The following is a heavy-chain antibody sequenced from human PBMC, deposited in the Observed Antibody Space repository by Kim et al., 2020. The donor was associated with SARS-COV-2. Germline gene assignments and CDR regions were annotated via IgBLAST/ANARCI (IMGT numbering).Heavy chain of an antibody. J-gene: IGHJ5*02. CDR3: ARGEIMGIFPRTVFDP. CDR2: INPSGGST. CDR1: GYTFTSYY. V-gene: IGHV1-46*01. Sequence: ASVKVSCKASGYTFTSYYMHWVRQAPGQGLEWMGIINPSGGSTSYAQKFQGRVTMTRDTSTSTVYMELSSLRSEDTAVYYCARGEIMGIFPRTVFDPWGQGTLVTVSS. D-gene: IGHD2-15*01.